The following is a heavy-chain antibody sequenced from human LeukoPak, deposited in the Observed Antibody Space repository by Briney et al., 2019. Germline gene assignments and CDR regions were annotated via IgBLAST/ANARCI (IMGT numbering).Heavy chain of an antibody. CDR1: GFTVSSNY. V-gene: IGHV3-53*04. D-gene: IGHD1-14*01. J-gene: IGHJ6*02. CDR2: IYSGGST. Sequence: GGSLRLSCAASGFTVSSNYMSWVRQAPGKGLEWVSVIYSGGSTYYADSVKGRFTISRHNSKNTLYLQMNSLRAEDTAVYYCARDRKEPRAYGMDVWGQGTTVTASS. CDR3: ARDRKEPRAYGMDV.